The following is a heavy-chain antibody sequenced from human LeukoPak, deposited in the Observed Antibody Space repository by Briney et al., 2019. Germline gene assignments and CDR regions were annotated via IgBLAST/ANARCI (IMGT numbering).Heavy chain of an antibody. V-gene: IGHV4-38-2*02. CDR2: SYDSGST. CDR1: GYSISSGYY. CDR3: AKDFYGSGSWNWFDP. J-gene: IGHJ5*02. Sequence: SETLSLTCTVSGYSISSGYYWGWIRQPPGKGLEGIGSSYDSGSTYYNPSLKSRVTISVDTSKNQFSVKLSSLRAADTPVYYCAKDFYGSGSWNWFDPWGKGHLVTVSS. D-gene: IGHD3-10*01.